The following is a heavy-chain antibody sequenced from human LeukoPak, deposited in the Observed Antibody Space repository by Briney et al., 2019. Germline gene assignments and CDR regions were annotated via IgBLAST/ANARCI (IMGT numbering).Heavy chain of an antibody. CDR2: ISWNSGSI. CDR3: AKGGRVSSSLYYYDSSGHTDFDY. J-gene: IGHJ4*02. CDR1: GFTFDDYA. Sequence: GRSLRLSCAASGFTFDDYAMHWVRQAPGKGLEWVSGISWNSGSIGYADSVKGRFTISRDNAKNPLYLQMNSLRAEDTALYYCAKGGRVSSSLYYYDSSGHTDFDYWGQGTLVTVSS. D-gene: IGHD3-22*01. V-gene: IGHV3-9*01.